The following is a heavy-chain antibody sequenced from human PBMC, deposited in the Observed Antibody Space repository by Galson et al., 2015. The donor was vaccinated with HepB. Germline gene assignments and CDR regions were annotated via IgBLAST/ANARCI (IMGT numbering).Heavy chain of an antibody. CDR3: AKDQWYSSSSARDYYYGMDV. D-gene: IGHD6-6*01. CDR1: GFTFSSYG. CDR2: ISYDGSNK. J-gene: IGHJ6*02. Sequence: SLRLSCAASGFTFSSYGMHWVRQAPGKGLEWVAVISYDGSNKYYADSVKGRFTISRDNSKNTLYLQMNSLRAEDTAVYYCAKDQWYSSSSARDYYYGMDVWGQGTTVTVSS. V-gene: IGHV3-30*18.